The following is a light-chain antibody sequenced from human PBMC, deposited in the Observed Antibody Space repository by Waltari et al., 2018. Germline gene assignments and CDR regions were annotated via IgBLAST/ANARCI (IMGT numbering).Light chain of an antibody. CDR2: WAS. CDR1: RRVLYSPNNHNY. Sequence: DIVMTQSPDSLAVSLGERATNNCKSSRRVLYSPNNHNYLTWYQQKPGQPPELLIYWASTRESGVPDRFSGSGSGTDFTLTISSLQAEDVALYYCQKFYGSPFTFGGGTKVEIK. J-gene: IGKJ4*01. CDR3: QKFYGSPFT. V-gene: IGKV4-1*01.